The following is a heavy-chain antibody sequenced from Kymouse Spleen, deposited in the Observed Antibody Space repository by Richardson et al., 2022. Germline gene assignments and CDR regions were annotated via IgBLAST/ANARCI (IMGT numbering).Heavy chain of an antibody. J-gene: IGHJ4*02. Sequence: QLQLQESGPGLVKPSETLSLTCTVSGGSISSSSYYWGWIRQPPGKGLEWIGSIYYSGSTYYNPSLKSRVTISVDTSKNQFSLKLSSVTAADTAVYYCARRGYFDSSIDYWGQGTLVTVSS. CDR3: ARRGYFDSSIDY. CDR1: GGSISSSSYY. V-gene: IGHV4-39*01. D-gene: IGHD3-9*01. CDR2: IYYSGST.